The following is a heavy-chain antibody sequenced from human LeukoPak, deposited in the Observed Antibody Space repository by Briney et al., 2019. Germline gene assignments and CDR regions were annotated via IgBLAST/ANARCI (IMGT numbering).Heavy chain of an antibody. CDR2: IFYSGKT. D-gene: IGHD2-2*03. V-gene: IGHV4-39*02. CDR1: NGSMTSGSYY. J-gene: IGHJ5*02. CDR3: ARLWIVATWFDA. Sequence: SETLSLTCTVSNGSMTSGSYYWAWVRQPPGKGLEWIGTIFYSGKTYYSASLKSRVTVSLDTSKKNFSLRLSSVTAADTAVYYCARLWIVATWFDAWGQGALVTVSS.